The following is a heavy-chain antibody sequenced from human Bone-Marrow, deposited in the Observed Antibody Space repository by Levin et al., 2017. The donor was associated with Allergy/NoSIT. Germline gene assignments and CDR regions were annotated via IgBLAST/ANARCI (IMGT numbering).Heavy chain of an antibody. CDR3: ARHYGSWYYDY. CDR1: GYSFTSYC. CDR2: ICPGNSET. Sequence: GESLKISCQGLGYSFTSYCIGWVRQMPGKGLEWMGIICPGNSETTYSPSFQGQVTFSADKSISTAYLQWSSLKASDTAVYYCARHYGSWYYDYWGQGTLATVSS. D-gene: IGHD6-13*01. J-gene: IGHJ4*02. V-gene: IGHV5-51*01.